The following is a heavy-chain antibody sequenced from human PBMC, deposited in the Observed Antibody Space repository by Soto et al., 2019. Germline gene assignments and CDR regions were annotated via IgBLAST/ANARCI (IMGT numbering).Heavy chain of an antibody. CDR3: ARSQLLRFGVFDY. D-gene: IGHD5-12*01. J-gene: IGHJ4*02. Sequence: QVQLVPSGAEEKKPGASVKVSCKASGYTFTSYAMHWVRQAPGQRLEWMGWINAGNGNTKYSQKFQGRVTITRDTAASTDYMELSSLRSEDTAVYYCARSQLLRFGVFDYWGQGTLVTFSS. CDR1: GYTFTSYA. CDR2: INAGNGNT. V-gene: IGHV1-3*05.